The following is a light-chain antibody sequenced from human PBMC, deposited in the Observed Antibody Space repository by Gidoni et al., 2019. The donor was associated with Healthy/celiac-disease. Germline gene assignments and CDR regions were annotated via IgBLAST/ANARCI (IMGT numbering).Light chain of an antibody. J-gene: IGKJ3*01. CDR2: WAS. Sequence: DSVMTQSPDSRAVSLGERATINCKSSQSVLYSSNNKNYLAWYQQKPGQPPKLLIYWASTRESGVPDRFSGSGSGTDFTLTISSLQAEDVAVYYCQQYYSTPFTFGPXTKVDIQ. V-gene: IGKV4-1*01. CDR1: QSVLYSSNNKNY. CDR3: QQYYSTPFT.